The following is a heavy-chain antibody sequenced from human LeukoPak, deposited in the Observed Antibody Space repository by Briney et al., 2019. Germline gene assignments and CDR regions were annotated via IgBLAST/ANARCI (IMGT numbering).Heavy chain of an antibody. J-gene: IGHJ5*02. D-gene: IGHD2-2*01. CDR1: GGTFSSYA. Sequence: ASVKVSCKASGGTFSSYAISWVRQAPGQGLEWMGGIIPIFGTANYAQKFQGRVTITADKSTSTAYMELSSLRSEDTAVYYCARGPSIVVVPAATPGGDWFDPWGQGTLVTVSS. CDR2: IIPIFGTA. V-gene: IGHV1-69*06. CDR3: ARGPSIVVVPAATPGGDWFDP.